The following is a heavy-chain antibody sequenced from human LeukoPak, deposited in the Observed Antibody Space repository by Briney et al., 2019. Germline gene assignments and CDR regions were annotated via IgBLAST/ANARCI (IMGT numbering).Heavy chain of an antibody. V-gene: IGHV3-21*01. CDR2: ISSSSSYI. Sequence: GGSLRLSCAASGFTFSSYSMNWVRQAPGKGLEWVSSISSSSSYIYYADSVKGRFTISRDNVKNSLYLQMNSLRAEDTAVYYCARDKVAAAFDYWGQGTLVTVSS. CDR1: GFTFSSYS. CDR3: ARDKVAAAFDY. J-gene: IGHJ4*02. D-gene: IGHD6-13*01.